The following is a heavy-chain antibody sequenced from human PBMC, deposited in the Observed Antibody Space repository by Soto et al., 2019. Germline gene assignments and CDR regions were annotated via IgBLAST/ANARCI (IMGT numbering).Heavy chain of an antibody. CDR2: ISRFSDRT. Sequence: PWGCLRLSCAACGFSFYSSTMNWVCQAPGKGLEWVSSISRFSDRTYYADSVKGRFAIFRANAENSVYLQVNSLRAEDTAVYYCARVGAYLGEFDYFGYWGQGTPVTVSS. CDR1: GFSFYSST. D-gene: IGHD3-16*01. J-gene: IGHJ4*02. CDR3: ARVGAYLGEFDYFGY. V-gene: IGHV3-21*06.